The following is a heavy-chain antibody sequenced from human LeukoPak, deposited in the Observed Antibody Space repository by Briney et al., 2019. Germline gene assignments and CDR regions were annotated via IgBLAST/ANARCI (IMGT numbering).Heavy chain of an antibody. CDR3: AREMATIPGYFDY. CDR1: GAPVSSYY. D-gene: IGHD5-24*01. Sequence: PSETLSLTCTVSGAPVSSYYWTWLRQPPGKRLEWIGFVHYSGSTSYNPSLNSRVTMSLDASKNQFSLNLSSVTAADTAVYYCAREMATIPGYFDYWGQGTLVTVSS. CDR2: VHYSGST. J-gene: IGHJ4*02. V-gene: IGHV4-59*02.